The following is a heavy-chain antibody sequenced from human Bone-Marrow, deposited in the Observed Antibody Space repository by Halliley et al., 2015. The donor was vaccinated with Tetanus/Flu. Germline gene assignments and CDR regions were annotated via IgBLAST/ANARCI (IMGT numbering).Heavy chain of an antibody. CDR1: GGSISRSRDY. CDR2: VYYSGST. V-gene: IGHV4-39*01. D-gene: IGHD1-26*01. J-gene: IGHJ4*02. CDR3: ARHIEWVQLRGNYFDN. Sequence: TLSLTCTVSGGSISRSRDYWGWIRQTPGKGLEWLGSVYYSGSTYYNPSLKSRLTVTLDTSKNQFSLKVRSVTAADTSVYYCARHIEWVQLRGNYFDNWGPGALVTVSS.